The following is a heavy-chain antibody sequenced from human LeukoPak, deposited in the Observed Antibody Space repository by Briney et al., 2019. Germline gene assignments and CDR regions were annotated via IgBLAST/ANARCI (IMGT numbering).Heavy chain of an antibody. D-gene: IGHD2-2*01. Sequence: IPSETLSLTCTVSGGSISSSSYYWGWIRQPPGKGLEWIGSIYYSGSTYYNPSLKSRVTISVDTSKNQFSLKLSSVTAADTAVYYCASQDGDIVVVPAGPIFYYYYMDVWGKGTTVTVSS. J-gene: IGHJ6*03. V-gene: IGHV4-39*01. CDR2: IYYSGST. CDR3: ASQDGDIVVVPAGPIFYYYYMDV. CDR1: GGSISSSSYY.